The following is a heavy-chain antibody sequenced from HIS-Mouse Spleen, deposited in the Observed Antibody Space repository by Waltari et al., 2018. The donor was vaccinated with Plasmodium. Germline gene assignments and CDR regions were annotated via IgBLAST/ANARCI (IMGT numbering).Heavy chain of an antibody. V-gene: IGHV6-1*01. D-gene: IGHD6-6*01. CDR1: GDSVPSNRPA. CDR3: ARYSSSSEYYVDY. CDR2: TYYRSKWYN. Sequence: QLQLQQSGPGLVKPSQTLSLTCAIPGDSVPSNRPACNWHRQSPSRGLEWLGRTYYRSKWYNDYAVSVKSRITSNPDTSKNQLSLQRNSVTPEDTAVYYCARYSSSSEYYVDYWGQGTLVTVSS. J-gene: IGHJ4*02.